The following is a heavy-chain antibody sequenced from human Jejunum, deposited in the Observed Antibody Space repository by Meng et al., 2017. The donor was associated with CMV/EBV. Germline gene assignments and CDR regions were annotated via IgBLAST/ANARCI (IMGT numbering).Heavy chain of an antibody. J-gene: IGHJ4*02. CDR2: IIAVLKTP. D-gene: IGHD3-22*01. V-gene: IGHV1-69*01. CDR1: GGVFNNYA. Sequence: QVQLVQSGTEVKKPGSSVKVSCKSSGGVFNNYALNWVRQAPGQGLEWMGGIIAVLKTPTYAQKFRGRLTITADESTGTTYMDLTSLTSEDTAVYYCARGFSNGYLPFDYWGQGTLGTVSP. CDR3: ARGFSNGYLPFDY.